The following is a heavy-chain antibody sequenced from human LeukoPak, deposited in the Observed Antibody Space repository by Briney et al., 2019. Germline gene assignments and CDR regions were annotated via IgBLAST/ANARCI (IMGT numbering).Heavy chain of an antibody. Sequence: SQTLSLTCTVSGGSISSGSYYWSWIRQPAGKGLEWIGRIYASGSTSFNPSLKSRVTISVDTSKNQFSLKLSSVTATDTAVYYCARALNLYYYDTSVEPAFDIWGQGTMVTVSS. V-gene: IGHV4-61*02. D-gene: IGHD3-22*01. J-gene: IGHJ3*02. CDR1: GGSISSGSYY. CDR2: IYASGST. CDR3: ARALNLYYYDTSVEPAFDI.